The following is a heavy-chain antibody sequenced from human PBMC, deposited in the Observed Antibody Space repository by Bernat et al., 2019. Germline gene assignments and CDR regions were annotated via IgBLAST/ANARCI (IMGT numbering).Heavy chain of an antibody. CDR1: GYTFTSYG. D-gene: IGHD2-8*01. Sequence: QVQLVQSGAEVKKPGASVKVSCKASGYTFTSYGISWVRQAPGQGLEWMGWISAYNGNTNYAQKLQGRVTMTKDTTTSRADMERGSLRSDDTAVYYCAGDSGRAYCTDGVCYGDYWGQGTLVTVSS. CDR3: AGDSGRAYCTDGVCYGDY. CDR2: ISAYNGNT. J-gene: IGHJ4*02. V-gene: IGHV1-18*01.